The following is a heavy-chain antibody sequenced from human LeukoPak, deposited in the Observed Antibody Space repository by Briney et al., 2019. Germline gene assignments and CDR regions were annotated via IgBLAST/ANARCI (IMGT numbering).Heavy chain of an antibody. Sequence: GGSLRLSCAASGFTFSSYAMSWVRQAPGKGLEWVSAISRGGGRTYYADSVKGRLTIYRDNSKNTLYLQVNSLRAEDTAVYYCAKGESDYDVLFDYWGQGTLVTVSS. CDR2: ISRGGGRT. J-gene: IGHJ4*02. CDR3: AKGESDYDVLFDY. D-gene: IGHD3-10*02. CDR1: GFTFSSYA. V-gene: IGHV3-23*01.